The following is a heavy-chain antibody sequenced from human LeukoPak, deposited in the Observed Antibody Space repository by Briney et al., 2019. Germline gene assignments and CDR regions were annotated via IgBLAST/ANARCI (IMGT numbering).Heavy chain of an antibody. J-gene: IGHJ4*02. CDR2: ISFDGNNK. D-gene: IGHD6-19*01. CDR1: VFTFNTYP. V-gene: IGHV3-30-3*01. Sequence: PGGSLRLSCAASVFTFNTYPIHWVRQAPGRGLEWVAVISFDGNNKYYADSVTGRFTISRDNSKNTLYLQMNSLRAEDTAVYYCARRIGWSFDYWGQGTLVTVSS. CDR3: ARRIGWSFDY.